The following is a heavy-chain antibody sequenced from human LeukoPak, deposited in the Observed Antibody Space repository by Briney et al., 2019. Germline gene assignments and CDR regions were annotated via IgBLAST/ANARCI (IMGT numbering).Heavy chain of an antibody. CDR3: ARGTDGHNQPNWFDP. J-gene: IGHJ5*02. CDR2: IYPGDSEI. V-gene: IGHV5-51*01. Sequence: GESLKISCKGSGYSFTSYWIAWVRQMPGKGLEWMGIIYPGDSEIRYSPSFQGQVTISADNSISTAYVQWSSLKASDTAMYYCARGTDGHNQPNWFDPWGQGTLVTVSS. CDR1: GYSFTSYW. D-gene: IGHD5-24*01.